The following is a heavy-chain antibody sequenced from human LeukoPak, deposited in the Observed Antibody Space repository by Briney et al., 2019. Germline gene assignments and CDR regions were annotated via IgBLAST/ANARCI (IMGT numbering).Heavy chain of an antibody. CDR3: AKDHCNGVSCYYFDS. CDR2: ISYDGNNK. Sequence: GGSLRLSCAASGFTFSIYTMYWVRQAPGKGLEWVAVISYDGNNKYYVDSVKGRFSISRDNSKNTLSLQMDSLRAEDTAVYYCAKDHCNGVSCYYFDSWGQGTLVTVSS. D-gene: IGHD2-15*01. V-gene: IGHV3-30*04. CDR1: GFTFSIYT. J-gene: IGHJ4*02.